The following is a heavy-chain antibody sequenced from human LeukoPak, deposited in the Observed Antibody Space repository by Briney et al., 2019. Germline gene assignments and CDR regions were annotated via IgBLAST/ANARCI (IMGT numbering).Heavy chain of an antibody. CDR3: ARSSGYYETDAFDI. Sequence: GGSLRLSCAASGFTFDDYGMSWVRQAPGKGLEWVSGINWNGGSTGYADSVKGRFTISRDNAKNSLYLQMNSLRAEDTALYYCARSSGYYETDAFDIWGQGTMVTVSS. V-gene: IGHV3-20*04. CDR1: GFTFDDYG. D-gene: IGHD3-22*01. J-gene: IGHJ3*02. CDR2: INWNGGST.